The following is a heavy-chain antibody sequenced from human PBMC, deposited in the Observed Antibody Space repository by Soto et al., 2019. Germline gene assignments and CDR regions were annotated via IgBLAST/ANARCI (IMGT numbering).Heavy chain of an antibody. CDR1: AVSFSGYY. J-gene: IGHJ6*02. D-gene: IGHD3-3*01. Sequence: PSGTLSLLCAFYAVSFSGYYWRWIRQPPGKGLEWIGEINHSGSTNYNPSLKSRVTISVDASKNQFSLKLSSVTAADTAVYYCARGSGDYDFWSGYYYYYYGMDVWGHGTTVTVFS. V-gene: IGHV4-34*01. CDR3: ARGSGDYDFWSGYYYYYYGMDV. CDR2: INHSGST.